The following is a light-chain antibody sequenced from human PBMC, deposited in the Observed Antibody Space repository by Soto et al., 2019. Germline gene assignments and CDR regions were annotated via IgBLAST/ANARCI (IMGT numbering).Light chain of an antibody. J-gene: IGKJ4*01. CDR1: QSVSSN. Sequence: EIVMTQSPATLSVSPGERATLSCRASQSVSSNLAWYQQKPGQAPRLLIFGPSTRATGIPARFSGSGSGTECTRTISSLQSEDFAVYYCQQYHNWPRTFGGGTKVEIK. V-gene: IGKV3-15*01. CDR2: GPS. CDR3: QQYHNWPRT.